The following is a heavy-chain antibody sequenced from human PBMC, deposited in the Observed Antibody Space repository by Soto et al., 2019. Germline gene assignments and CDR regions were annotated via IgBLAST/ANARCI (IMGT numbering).Heavy chain of an antibody. D-gene: IGHD3-22*01. J-gene: IGHJ4*01. Sequence: GGSLRLSCVASGFSFSSYVMSWVRQAPGMGLEWVAGITVSGDTTRYAGSVRGRFTISRDSSKNTLYLEMNTLRAGDTAIYYCAKGEPSGYYYFDFWGHGTMVTVSS. CDR3: AKGEPSGYYYFDF. CDR1: GFSFSSYV. CDR2: ITVSGDTT. V-gene: IGHV3-23*01.